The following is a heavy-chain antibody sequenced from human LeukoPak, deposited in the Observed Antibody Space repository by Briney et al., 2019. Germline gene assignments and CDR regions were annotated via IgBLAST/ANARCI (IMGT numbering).Heavy chain of an antibody. J-gene: IGHJ4*02. CDR3: AKPRYGDYYFDY. V-gene: IGHV3-23*01. CDR1: GFTFSSYA. D-gene: IGHD4-17*01. CDR2: ISGSGGST. Sequence: GGSMRLSCAASGFTFSSYAMSWVRPAPGKGLEWVSAISGSGGSTYYADSVKGRFTISRDNSKNTLYLQMNSLRAEDTAVYYCAKPRYGDYYFDYWGQGTLVTVSS.